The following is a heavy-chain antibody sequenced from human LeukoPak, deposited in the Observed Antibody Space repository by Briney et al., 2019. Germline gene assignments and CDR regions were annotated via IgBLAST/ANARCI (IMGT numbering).Heavy chain of an antibody. Sequence: GGSLRLSCAASGFTFSSYAMHWVRQAPGKGLEWVAVISYDGSNKYYADSVKGRFTISRDNSKNTLYLQMNSLRAEDTAVYYCAKHPSSYYYDHFDYWGQGTLVTVSS. CDR2: ISYDGSNK. D-gene: IGHD3-22*01. V-gene: IGHV3-30*04. CDR3: AKHPSSYYYDHFDY. CDR1: GFTFSSYA. J-gene: IGHJ4*02.